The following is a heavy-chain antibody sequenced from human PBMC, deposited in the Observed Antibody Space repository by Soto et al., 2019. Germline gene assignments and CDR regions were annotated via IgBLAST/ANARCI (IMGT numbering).Heavy chain of an antibody. V-gene: IGHV3-23*01. CDR3: AKDSPFYTTVTTPYYFDY. CDR2: ISGSGGST. Sequence: GGSLRPSCAASGFTFSSYAMSWVRQAPGKGLEWVSAISGSGGSTYYADSVKGRFTISRDNSKNTLYLQMNSLRAEDTAVYYCAKDSPFYTTVTTPYYFDYWGQGTLVTVSS. D-gene: IGHD4-17*01. CDR1: GFTFSSYA. J-gene: IGHJ4*02.